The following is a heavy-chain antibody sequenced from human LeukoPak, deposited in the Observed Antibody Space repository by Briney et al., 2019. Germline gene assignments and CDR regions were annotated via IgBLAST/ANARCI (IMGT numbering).Heavy chain of an antibody. V-gene: IGHV4-39*07. CDR2: IYYSGST. J-gene: IGHJ5*02. D-gene: IGHD3-9*01. CDR3: ARDYYDILTGLNWFDP. CDR1: GGSISSSSYY. Sequence: SETLSLTCTVSGGSISSSSYYWVWIRQPPGKGLEWLGSIYYSGSTYYNPSLKSRVTISVDTSKNQFSLKLSSVTAADTAVYYCARDYYDILTGLNWFDPWGQGTLVTVSS.